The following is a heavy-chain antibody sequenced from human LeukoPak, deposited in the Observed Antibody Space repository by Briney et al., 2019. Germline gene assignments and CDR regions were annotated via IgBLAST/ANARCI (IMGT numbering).Heavy chain of an antibody. D-gene: IGHD4-23*01. CDR2: IKSKPSGGTI. CDR3: TTNSGYDGNFFPAF. CDR1: GFTFSNAW. J-gene: IGHJ4*02. Sequence: GGSLRLSCATSGFTFSNAWMNWVRQAPGKGLEWVGHIKSKPSGGTIDYAAPVKDRFTISRDDSKNTLYLQMNSLRTEDTAVYYCTTNSGYDGNFFPAFWGXGTLVTVSS. V-gene: IGHV3-15*07.